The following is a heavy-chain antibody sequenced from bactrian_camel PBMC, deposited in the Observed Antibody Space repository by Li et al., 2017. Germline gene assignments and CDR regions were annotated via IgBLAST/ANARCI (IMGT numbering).Heavy chain of an antibody. CDR2: ITSDGSKT. Sequence: QVQLVESGGTLVQPGGSLGLSCAGSGFTFSTYSMSWVRQAPGKGLEWVSMITSDGSKTYYGDSVRGRFTISRDNAKDTLYLQLNSLKTEDTAMYYCAKAADGGDWWGTLSEYMHWGQGTQVTVS. CDR3: AKAADGGDWWGTLSEYMH. CDR1: GFTFSTYS. D-gene: IGHD7*01. J-gene: IGHJ4*01. V-gene: IGHV3S6*01.